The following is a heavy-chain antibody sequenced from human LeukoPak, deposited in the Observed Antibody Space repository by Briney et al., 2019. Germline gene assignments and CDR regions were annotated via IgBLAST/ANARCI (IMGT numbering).Heavy chain of an antibody. V-gene: IGHV4-59*08. D-gene: IGHD6-19*01. Sequence: PSETLSLTCAVYGGSFSGYYWSWIRQPPGKGLEWIGYIYYSGSTNYNPSLKSRVTISVATSKNQFSLKLSSVTAADTAVYYCARHGIAVAGYDYWGQGTLVTVSS. CDR3: ARHGIAVAGYDY. J-gene: IGHJ4*02. CDR2: IYYSGST. CDR1: GGSFSGYY.